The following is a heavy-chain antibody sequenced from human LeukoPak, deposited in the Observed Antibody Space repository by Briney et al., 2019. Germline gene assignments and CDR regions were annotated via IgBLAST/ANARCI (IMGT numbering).Heavy chain of an antibody. Sequence: ASVKVSCKASGYTFTSYAMNWVRRAPGQGLEWMGWINPNNGDTMYREKFQGRVTMARDTSISTVYMELSGLRSDDTAVYYCARGLYTMIRGVIIYWGQGTLVTVSS. V-gene: IGHV1-2*02. CDR2: INPNNGDT. CDR1: GYTFTSYA. CDR3: ARGLYTMIRGVIIY. D-gene: IGHD3-10*01. J-gene: IGHJ4*02.